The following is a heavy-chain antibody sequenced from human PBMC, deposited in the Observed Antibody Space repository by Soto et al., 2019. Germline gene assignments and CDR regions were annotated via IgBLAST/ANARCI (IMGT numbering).Heavy chain of an antibody. V-gene: IGHV3-30-3*01. J-gene: IGHJ4*02. CDR1: GFTFSTYT. D-gene: IGHD3-22*01. CDR2: ISYDGSNN. CDR3: ARGTQYYYDGSGPLDC. Sequence: QVQLVESGGSVVQPGGSLRLSCAASGFTFSTYTIHWVRQAPGKGLEWVALISYDGSNNYYADSVKGRFTISRDNSKNTLYLQMTSLRAGDTAVYFCARGTQYYYDGSGPLDCWGQGTLVTVSS.